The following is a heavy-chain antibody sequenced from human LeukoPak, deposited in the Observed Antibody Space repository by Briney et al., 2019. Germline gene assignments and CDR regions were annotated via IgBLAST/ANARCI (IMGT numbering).Heavy chain of an antibody. D-gene: IGHD5-24*01. J-gene: IGHJ4*02. CDR1: GFTFEDYN. Sequence: GGSLRLSWAASGFTFEDYNMHWVRQVPGKGLEWVSLISWDGRSTYYADSVKGRFTISRDNSKNSLYLQMNSLRTEDTALYYCARGSTISMVYWGQGTLVTVSS. V-gene: IGHV3-43*01. CDR3: ARGSTISMVY. CDR2: ISWDGRST.